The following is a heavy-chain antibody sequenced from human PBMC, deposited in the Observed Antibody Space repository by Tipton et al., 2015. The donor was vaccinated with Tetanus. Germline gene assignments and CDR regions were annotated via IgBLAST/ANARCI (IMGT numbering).Heavy chain of an antibody. CDR1: GYNFNLYW. J-gene: IGHJ2*01. CDR2: IYPGDSDT. Sequence: QLVQSGAEVKRPGESLKISCQGSGYNFNLYWIAWVRQMPGKGLEWMGIIYPGDSDTTYSPSFEGQVTISADKSTSSAYLQWSGLKSSDAAMYYGAGRLGPDTVDQIWYFDLWGRGTLITVAS. CDR3: AGRLGPDTVDQIWYFDL. D-gene: IGHD3-16*01. V-gene: IGHV5-51*01.